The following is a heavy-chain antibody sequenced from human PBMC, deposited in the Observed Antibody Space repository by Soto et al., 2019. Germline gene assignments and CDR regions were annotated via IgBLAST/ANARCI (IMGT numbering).Heavy chain of an antibody. CDR3: ARDVRYCSGGSCYHNWFDP. J-gene: IGHJ5*02. CDR2: ISYDGSNK. CDR1: GFTFSSYA. Sequence: GGSLRLSCAASGFTFSSYAMHWVRQAPGKGLEWVAVISYDGSNKYYADSVKGRFTISRDNSKNTLYLQMNSLRAEDTAVYYCARDVRYCSGGSCYHNWFDPWGQGTPVTVSS. D-gene: IGHD2-15*01. V-gene: IGHV3-30-3*01.